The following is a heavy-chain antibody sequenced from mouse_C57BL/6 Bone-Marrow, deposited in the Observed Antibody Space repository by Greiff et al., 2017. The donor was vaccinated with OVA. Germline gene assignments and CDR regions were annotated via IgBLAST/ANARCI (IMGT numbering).Heavy chain of an antibody. CDR3: ARHEDRDGYGPAWFAY. J-gene: IGHJ3*01. CDR2: IYPGGGSI. D-gene: IGHD2-2*01. CDR1: GYTFTNYW. Sequence: QVQLQQSGAELVRPGPSVKMSCKASGYTFTNYWIGWAKQRPGHGLEWIGDIYPGGGSIKYNEKFKDKATLTADKSSSTVYMELSRLTSEDSAVYFCARHEDRDGYGPAWFAYWGQGTLVTVSA. V-gene: IGHV1S11*01.